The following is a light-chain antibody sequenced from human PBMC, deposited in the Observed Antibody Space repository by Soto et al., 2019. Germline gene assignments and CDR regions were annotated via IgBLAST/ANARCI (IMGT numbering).Light chain of an antibody. CDR3: QQYNSYSRT. V-gene: IGKV1-5*03. Sequence: DIQMTQSPSTLSASVGDRVTSTCRASQSISSRLAWYQQKPGKAPKLLIYKASSLESGVPSRFSGSGSGTEFTLTISSLQPDDFATYYCQQYNSYSRTFGQGTKLEIK. J-gene: IGKJ2*01. CDR1: QSISSR. CDR2: KAS.